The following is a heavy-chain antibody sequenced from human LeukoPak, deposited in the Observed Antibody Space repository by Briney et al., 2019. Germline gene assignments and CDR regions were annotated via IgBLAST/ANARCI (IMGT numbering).Heavy chain of an antibody. V-gene: IGHV1-8*01. J-gene: IGHJ4*02. CDR3: ARGLLWFGDLLYAGDIDY. Sequence: ASVKVSCKASGYSFTSYEVNWVRQATGQGLEWMGWMNPNSGNTDYAQKFKGRVTMTRNTSINTAYMELSSLRSEDTAVYYCARGLLWFGDLLYAGDIDYWGQGTLVTVSS. CDR2: MNPNSGNT. CDR1: GYSFTSYE. D-gene: IGHD3-10*01.